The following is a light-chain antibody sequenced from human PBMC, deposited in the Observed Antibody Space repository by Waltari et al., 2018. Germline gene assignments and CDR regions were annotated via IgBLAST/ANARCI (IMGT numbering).Light chain of an antibody. J-gene: IGLJ3*02. CDR2: GI. CDR3: STWDHSLNGRV. V-gene: IGLV1-36*01. Sequence: QSALNQEASVSGTVGQKVTLSCTGNNNNIGTYGVGCYQQISHGPPKSVMFGISLPSGIPDRFSGSKSGTTASLTISGLQPEDEGDYFCSTWDHSLNGRVFGGGTKLTVL. CDR1: NNNIGTYG.